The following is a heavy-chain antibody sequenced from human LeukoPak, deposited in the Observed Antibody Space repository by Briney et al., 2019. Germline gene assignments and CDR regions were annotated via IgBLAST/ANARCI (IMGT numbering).Heavy chain of an antibody. CDR1: GFTFSSYS. CDR2: IISSSGYI. J-gene: IGHJ5*02. Sequence: GGSLRLSCAASGFTFSSYSMNWVRQAPGKRLEWVSSIISSSGYIYYADSVKGRFTISRDNAKNSLYLQMNSLRAEDTAVYYCAAGNGCSSTSCYITNWFDPWGQGTLVTVSS. CDR3: AAGNGCSSTSCYITNWFDP. D-gene: IGHD2-2*02. V-gene: IGHV3-21*01.